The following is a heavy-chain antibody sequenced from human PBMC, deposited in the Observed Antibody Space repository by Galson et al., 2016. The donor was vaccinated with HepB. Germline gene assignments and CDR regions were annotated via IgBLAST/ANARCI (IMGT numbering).Heavy chain of an antibody. J-gene: IGHJ4*02. Sequence: SLRLSCAASGFTFSSYAMNWVRQTPGKGPGWGSGIIDSGSSTYHADSVKGRFTISRDNSKNTLYLQMNSLRAEDTAVYYCARTTVSYYDYWGQGTLVTVSS. V-gene: IGHV3-23*01. CDR3: ARTTVSYYDY. CDR1: GFTFSSYA. CDR2: IIDSGSST. D-gene: IGHD4-17*01.